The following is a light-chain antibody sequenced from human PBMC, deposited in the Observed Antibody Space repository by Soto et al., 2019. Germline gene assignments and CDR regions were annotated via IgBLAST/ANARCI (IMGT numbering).Light chain of an antibody. CDR2: TAS. CDR3: QQAASFPIT. CDR1: QGVSTW. J-gene: IGKJ5*01. V-gene: IGKV1-12*01. Sequence: DIQMTQSPSSVSASVGDRVTITCRASQGVSTWLAWYQQKPGKAPNLLIYTASSLQSGVPSRFSGSGSGTDFTLTINGLQPDDFATYYCQQAASFPITFGQGTRLEIK.